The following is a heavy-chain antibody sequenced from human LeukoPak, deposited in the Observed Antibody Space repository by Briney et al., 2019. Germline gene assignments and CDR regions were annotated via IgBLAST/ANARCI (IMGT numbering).Heavy chain of an antibody. Sequence: GGSLRLSCAASGFTFDDYTMHWVRQAPGKGLEWVSLINWDGGSTYYADSVKGRFTISRDNSKNSLSLQMNSLRTEDSAWYYCARSSSIYYYYMDVWGKGTTVTVSS. J-gene: IGHJ6*03. CDR1: GFTFDDYT. CDR2: INWDGGST. CDR3: ARSSSIYYYYMDV. D-gene: IGHD6-6*01. V-gene: IGHV3-43*01.